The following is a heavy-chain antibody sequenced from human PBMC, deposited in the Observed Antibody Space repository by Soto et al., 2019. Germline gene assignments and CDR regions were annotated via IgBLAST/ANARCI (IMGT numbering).Heavy chain of an antibody. CDR2: ISSSSSYI. Sequence: PGGSLRLSCAASGFTFSSYSMNWVRQAPGKGLEWVSSISSSSSYIYYADSVKGRFTISRDNAKNSLYLQMNSLRAEDTAVYYCARLEAGIRVSAFDIWGQGTMVTVSS. J-gene: IGHJ3*02. CDR1: GFTFSSYS. D-gene: IGHD6-19*01. V-gene: IGHV3-21*01. CDR3: ARLEAGIRVSAFDI.